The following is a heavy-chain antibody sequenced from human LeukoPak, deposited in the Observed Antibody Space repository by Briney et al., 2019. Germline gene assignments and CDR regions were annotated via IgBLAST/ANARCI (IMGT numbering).Heavy chain of an antibody. CDR3: AKVPSSGWYYFDY. J-gene: IGHJ4*02. CDR1: GFTFSSYA. CDR2: ISGSGGST. D-gene: IGHD6-19*01. Sequence: PGGSLRLSCAASGFTFSSYAMSWVRQAPGKGLEWVSAISGSGGSTYYADSVEGRFTISRDNSKNTLYLQMDSLRAEDTAVYYCAKVPSSGWYYFDYWGQGTLVTVSS. V-gene: IGHV3-23*01.